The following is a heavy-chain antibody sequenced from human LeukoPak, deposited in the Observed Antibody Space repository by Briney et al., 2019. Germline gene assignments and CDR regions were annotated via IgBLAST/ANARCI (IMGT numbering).Heavy chain of an antibody. Sequence: ASVKVSCKASGGTFTSYAISWVRQAPGQGLEWRGGSIPIFGTANYAQKFQGRVTITTDESASTAYMELSSLRSEDTAVYYCARDGVRLTAVAAPWYFDYWGQGTLVTVSS. CDR1: GGTFTSYA. J-gene: IGHJ4*02. CDR3: ARDGVRLTAVAAPWYFDY. V-gene: IGHV1-69*05. CDR2: SIPIFGTA. D-gene: IGHD6-19*01.